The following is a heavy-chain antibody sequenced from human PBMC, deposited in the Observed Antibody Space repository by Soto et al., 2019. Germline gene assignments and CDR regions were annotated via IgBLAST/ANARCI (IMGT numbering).Heavy chain of an antibody. V-gene: IGHV4-30-4*01. Sequence: SETLSLTCTVSGGSINSGDYYWSWIRQPPGKGLEWIGYIYYSGSTYYNPSLKSRVTISVDTSKNQFSLKVSSVTAADSAVYYCARGPRHFWGQGTLVTVSS. CDR3: ARGPRHF. J-gene: IGHJ4*02. CDR1: GGSINSGDYY. CDR2: IYYSGST.